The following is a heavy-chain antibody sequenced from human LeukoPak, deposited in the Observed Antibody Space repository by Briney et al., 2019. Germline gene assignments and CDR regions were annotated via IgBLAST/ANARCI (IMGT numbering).Heavy chain of an antibody. V-gene: IGHV1-46*01. Sequence: ASVKVSCKASGYTFTTYSLTWVRQAPGQGLEWMGIINPSGGSTSYAQKFQGRVTMTRDTSTSTVYMELSSLRSEDTAVYYCARVILPAARKVDWYFDLWGRGTLVTVSS. J-gene: IGHJ2*01. CDR1: GYTFTTYS. CDR2: INPSGGST. D-gene: IGHD2-2*01. CDR3: ARVILPAARKVDWYFDL.